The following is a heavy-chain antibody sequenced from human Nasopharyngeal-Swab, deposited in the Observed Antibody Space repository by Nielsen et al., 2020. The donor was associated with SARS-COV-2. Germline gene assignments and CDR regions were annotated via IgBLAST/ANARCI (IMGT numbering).Heavy chain of an antibody. CDR1: GFIFSASA. J-gene: IGHJ4*02. CDR2: IGDKDHNYAT. Sequence: GESLKISCAASGFIFSASAIHWVRTASGKGLEWVGRIGDKDHNYATTSGASVQGRFTISRDDSKNTAFLQMDSLKTEDTALYYCTTDFYFDYWGQGTLVTVSS. CDR3: TTDFYFDY. V-gene: IGHV3-73*01.